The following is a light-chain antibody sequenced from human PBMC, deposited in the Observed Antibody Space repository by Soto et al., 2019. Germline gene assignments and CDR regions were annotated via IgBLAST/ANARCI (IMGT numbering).Light chain of an antibody. Sequence: VHMTQSPSSLSGSVGYRVTITCRASQTISSWLAWYQQKPGKAPKLLIYKASSLESGVPSRFSGSGSGTEFTLTISSLKPDDFATYYCQQYNSYRTFGQGTKVDIK. CDR2: KAS. CDR3: QQYNSYRT. CDR1: QTISSW. V-gene: IGKV1-5*03. J-gene: IGKJ1*01.